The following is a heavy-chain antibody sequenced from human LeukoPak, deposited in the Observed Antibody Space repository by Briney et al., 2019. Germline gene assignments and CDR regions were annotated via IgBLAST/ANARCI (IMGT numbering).Heavy chain of an antibody. Sequence: GRSLRLSCAASGFPFSSYSMNWVRQAPGKGLEWVSYISSSSSTIYYADSVKGRFTISRDNAKNSLYLQMNSLRAEDTAVYHCARTGQVVSAAFDYWGQGTLVTVSS. D-gene: IGHD2-2*01. CDR1: GFPFSSYS. V-gene: IGHV3-48*01. J-gene: IGHJ4*02. CDR2: ISSSSSTI. CDR3: ARTGQVVSAAFDY.